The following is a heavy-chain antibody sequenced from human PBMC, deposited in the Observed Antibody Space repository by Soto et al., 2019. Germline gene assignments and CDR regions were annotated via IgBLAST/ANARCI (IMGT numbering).Heavy chain of an antibody. J-gene: IGHJ4*02. CDR2: IIPIFGTA. Sequence: SVKVSCKASGGTFSSYAISWVRQAPGQGLEWMGGIIPIFGTANYAQKFQGRVTITADKSTSTAYMELSSLRSEDTAVYYCVITMIVVVIQLARFDYWGQGTLVTVSS. D-gene: IGHD3-22*01. CDR3: VITMIVVVIQLARFDY. V-gene: IGHV1-69*06. CDR1: GGTFSSYA.